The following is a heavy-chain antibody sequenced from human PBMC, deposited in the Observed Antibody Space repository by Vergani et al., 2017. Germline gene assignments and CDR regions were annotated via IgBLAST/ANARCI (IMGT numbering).Heavy chain of an antibody. D-gene: IGHD1-26*01. V-gene: IGHV3-21*01. CDR3: ARDAHTDGSYGYNWFDP. CDR2: ISSGSSYK. Sequence: EVQLVESGGGLVKPGGSLRLSCATSGFTFSNYYMNWVRQAPGVGLEWVSSISSGSSYKYYADSVKGRFTISRDNAKNSLYLQMNSLRADDTAVYYCARDAHTDGSYGYNWFDPWGQGTLVTVSS. CDR1: GFTFSNYY. J-gene: IGHJ5*02.